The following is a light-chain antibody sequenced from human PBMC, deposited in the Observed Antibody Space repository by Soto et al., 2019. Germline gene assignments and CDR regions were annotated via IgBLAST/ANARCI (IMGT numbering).Light chain of an antibody. CDR1: QSVSSN. CDR3: QEDNKWHPIN. V-gene: IGKV3-15*01. J-gene: IGKJ3*01. CDR2: GAS. Sequence: EIVMTQSPATLSVSPGERATLSCRASQSVSSNLAWYQQKPGQAPRLLIYGASSRATGIRARFSGSGSGTEFTLTISSLQYEDFAVYYCQEDNKWHPINVVPGTKVDIK.